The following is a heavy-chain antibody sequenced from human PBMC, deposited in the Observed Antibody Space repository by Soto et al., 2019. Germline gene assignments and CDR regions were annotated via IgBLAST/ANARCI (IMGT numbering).Heavy chain of an antibody. V-gene: IGHV5-51*01. CDR1: GDSFTSYW. CDR2: IYPGDSDT. J-gene: IGHJ6*03. CDR3: ARRAPTEATITEDYYYMAV. D-gene: IGHD5-12*01. Sequence: PWESLKISCRGSGDSFTSYWTGWVRQMPRRGLEWMGIIYPGDSDTRYSPSFQGQVTISADKSISTAYLQWSSLKASDTAMYYCARRAPTEATITEDYYYMAVWGKGTTVTVSS.